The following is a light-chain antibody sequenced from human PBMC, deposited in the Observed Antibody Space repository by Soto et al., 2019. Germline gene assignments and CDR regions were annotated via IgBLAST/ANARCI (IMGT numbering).Light chain of an antibody. CDR3: QQYNSYPLT. J-gene: IGKJ4*01. Sequence: DIQMTQSPSSLSASVGDRVTITCRASQTISSWLAWYQQKPGKAPKLLIYKASTLEKGVPSRFRGSGSGTDFTLTITHLQPDDFATYFCQQYNSYPLTFGGGTKVDI. CDR2: KAS. CDR1: QTISSW. V-gene: IGKV1-5*03.